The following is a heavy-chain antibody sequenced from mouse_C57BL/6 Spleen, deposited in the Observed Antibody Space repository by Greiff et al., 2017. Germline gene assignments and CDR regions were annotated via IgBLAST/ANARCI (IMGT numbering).Heavy chain of an antibody. D-gene: IGHD2-1*01. V-gene: IGHV14-4*01. CDR2: IDPENGDT. Sequence: EVQLQQSGAELVRPGASVKLSCTASGFNIKADYMHWVKQRPEQGLERIGWIDPENGDTEYASKFQGKATITAYTASNTAYLQLSSLTSEDTAVYYCTTQGNYDAWFAYWGQGTLVTVSA. CDR3: TTQGNYDAWFAY. J-gene: IGHJ3*01. CDR1: GFNIKADY.